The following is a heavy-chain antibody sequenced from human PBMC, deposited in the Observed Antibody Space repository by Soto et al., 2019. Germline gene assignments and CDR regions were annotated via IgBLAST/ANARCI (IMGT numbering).Heavy chain of an antibody. CDR2: ISGSGSNT. CDR1: GFTFSSYV. D-gene: IGHD3-10*01. V-gene: IGHV3-23*01. Sequence: EVQLLESGGGLVQPGGSLRLSCAASGFTFSSYVMNWVRQAPGKGLEWVSGISGSGSNTYYADPVMGRFTISRDNSNDPLYLQMNSLRAEDTAVYYCAHPYYSGSSYSGIDVWGRGTTVTVSS. J-gene: IGHJ6*02. CDR3: AHPYYSGSSYSGIDV.